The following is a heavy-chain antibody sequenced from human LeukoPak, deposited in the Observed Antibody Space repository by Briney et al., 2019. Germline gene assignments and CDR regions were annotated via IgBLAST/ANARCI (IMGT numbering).Heavy chain of an antibody. D-gene: IGHD1-26*01. CDR1: GYTFTSYD. CDR3: ARGGRGYYYYYIGV. Sequence: ASVTVSCTASGYTFTSYDINGVGQATGQGGEWMGWMNPNSGNTGYAQKFQGRVTITRNTSISTAYMELSSLRSEDTAVYYCARGGRGYYYYYIGVWGKGTTVTVSS. J-gene: IGHJ6*03. CDR2: MNPNSGNT. V-gene: IGHV1-8*01.